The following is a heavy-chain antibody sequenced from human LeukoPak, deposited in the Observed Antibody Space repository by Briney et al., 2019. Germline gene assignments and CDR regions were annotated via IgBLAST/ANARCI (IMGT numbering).Heavy chain of an antibody. Sequence: GGSLRLSCAASGFTFDDYGMSWVRQAPGKGLEWVAVISYDGSHKYYADSVKGRFTISRDNSKNTMHLEMNSLRGDDTALYYCARDRLDYGDPDAYDVWGQGTLVTVSS. CDR1: GFTFDDYG. J-gene: IGHJ3*01. CDR3: ARDRLDYGDPDAYDV. CDR2: ISYDGSHK. V-gene: IGHV3-30*03. D-gene: IGHD4-17*01.